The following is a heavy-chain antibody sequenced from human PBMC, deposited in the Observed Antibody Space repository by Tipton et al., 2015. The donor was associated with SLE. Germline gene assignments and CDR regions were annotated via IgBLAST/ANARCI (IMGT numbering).Heavy chain of an antibody. CDR2: IKEDGSDK. D-gene: IGHD1-26*01. J-gene: IGHJ6*03. CDR1: GFTFSSNW. Sequence: SLRLSCVASGFTFSSNWMSWVRQTPGKGLEWVANIKEDGSDKYYVDSVKGRFTISRVNAKNSLYLQMNSLSAEDTAVYYCARDGGSLEDYMDVWGKGTTVTVSS. CDR3: ARDGGSLEDYMDV. V-gene: IGHV3-7*01.